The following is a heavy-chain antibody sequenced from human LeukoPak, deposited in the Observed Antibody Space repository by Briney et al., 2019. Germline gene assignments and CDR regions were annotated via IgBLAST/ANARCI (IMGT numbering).Heavy chain of an antibody. CDR2: TNPGDSDT. V-gene: IGHV5-51*01. D-gene: IGHD3-16*01. J-gene: IGHJ4*02. CDR3: ARGGLRPAYHFDY. CDR1: GYSFVTYW. Sequence: GASLKISCEASGYSFVTYWIGWVRQMPGKGLEWLGSTNPGDSDTRYSPSFQGHVTISADKSITTAYLQWSSLGASDTAMYYCARGGLRPAYHFDYWGPGTLVIVSS.